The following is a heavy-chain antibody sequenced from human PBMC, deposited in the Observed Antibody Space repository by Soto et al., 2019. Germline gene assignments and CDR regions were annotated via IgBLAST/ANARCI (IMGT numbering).Heavy chain of an antibody. CDR2: ISGSSGSK. J-gene: IGHJ4*02. D-gene: IGHD4-17*01. CDR1: GFIFNDYY. Sequence: GGSLRLSCAASGFIFNDYYMSWIRQAPGKGLEWLSNISGSSGSKKYADAGKGRFTISRDNAKKSLYLEMHSLRAEDTAMYYCARYAAEVTTFFDQWCQGTLVTVSS. CDR3: ARYAAEVTTFFDQ. V-gene: IGHV3-11*06.